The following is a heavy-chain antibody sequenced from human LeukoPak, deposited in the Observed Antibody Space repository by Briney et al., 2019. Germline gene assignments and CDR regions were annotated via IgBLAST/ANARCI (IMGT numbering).Heavy chain of an antibody. CDR3: ARGISPGSGWFFDF. Sequence: SGTLSLTCAVSGGSISSGNWWSWVRQPPGKGLEWIGEVFHSGSTNYNPSLKSRVTISVDKSKNQFSPKLTSVTATDTAVYYCARGISPGSGWFFDFWGQGTMVTVSS. CDR2: VFHSGST. V-gene: IGHV4-4*02. CDR1: GGSISSGNW. J-gene: IGHJ3*01. D-gene: IGHD6-19*01.